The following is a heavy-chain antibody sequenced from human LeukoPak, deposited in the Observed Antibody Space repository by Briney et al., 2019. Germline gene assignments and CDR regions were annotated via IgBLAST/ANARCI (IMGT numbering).Heavy chain of an antibody. Sequence: PGGSLRLSCAASGFTFSSYVMHWVRQAPGKGLEWVAIISYDGSNEYYADSVKGRFTISRDNSKNTLYLQMNSLRAEDTAVYYCARDHGGSYWFDPWGQGTLVTVSS. CDR3: ARDHGGSYWFDP. D-gene: IGHD1-26*01. V-gene: IGHV3-30*14. J-gene: IGHJ5*02. CDR2: ISYDGSNE. CDR1: GFTFSSYV.